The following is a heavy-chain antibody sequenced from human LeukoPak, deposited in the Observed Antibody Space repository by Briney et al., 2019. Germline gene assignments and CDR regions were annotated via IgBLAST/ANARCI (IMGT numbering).Heavy chain of an antibody. D-gene: IGHD6-13*01. V-gene: IGHV4-34*01. Sequence: PSETLSLTCAVYGGSFSGYYWSWSRQPPGKGLEWIGEINHSGSTNYNPSLKSRVTISVDTSKNQFSLKLSSVTAADTAVYYCARGGIAKFDYWGQGTLVTVSS. CDR2: INHSGST. CDR3: ARGGIAKFDY. CDR1: GGSFSGYY. J-gene: IGHJ4*02.